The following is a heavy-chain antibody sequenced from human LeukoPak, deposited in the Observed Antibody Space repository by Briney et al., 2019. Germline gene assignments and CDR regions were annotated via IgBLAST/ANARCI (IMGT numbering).Heavy chain of an antibody. J-gene: IGHJ6*03. Sequence: SETLSLTCTVSGGSISSYYWSWIRQPPGKGLEWIGYIYTSGSTNYNPSLESRVTISVDTSKNQFSLKLSSVTAADTAVYYCARSPYSYGFADYYYYYMDVWGKGTTVTVSS. CDR3: ARSPYSYGFADYYYYYMDV. V-gene: IGHV4-4*09. CDR1: GGSISSYY. CDR2: IYTSGST. D-gene: IGHD5-18*01.